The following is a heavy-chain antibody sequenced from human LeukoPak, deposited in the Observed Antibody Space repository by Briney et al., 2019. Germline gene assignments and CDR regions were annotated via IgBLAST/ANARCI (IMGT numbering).Heavy chain of an antibody. D-gene: IGHD2/OR15-2a*01. CDR2: ISHDGSTK. CDR3: VKDSTLSFDY. CDR1: GFTFSGYA. Sequence: GGSLTLSCAASGFTFSGYAMHWVRQAPGKGLEWVAVISHDGSTKYDADSVKGRFTISRDNSKNKLFLQMNSLRAEDTALYYCVKDSTLSFDYWGQGTLVTVSS. V-gene: IGHV3-30*18. J-gene: IGHJ4*02.